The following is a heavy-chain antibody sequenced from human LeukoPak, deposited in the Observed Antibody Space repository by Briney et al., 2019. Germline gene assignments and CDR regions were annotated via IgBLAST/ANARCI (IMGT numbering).Heavy chain of an antibody. CDR3: AKEVVTLYLDH. J-gene: IGHJ4*02. CDR2: ISGSGDTP. D-gene: IGHD4-23*01. Sequence: GGSLRLSCAASGFTFSSYAISWVRQAPGKGRGRVSAISGSGDTPHYADSVRGRFSISRDNSKNTLYLQMNSLRAEDTAVYYCAKEVVTLYLDHWGQGALVTVSS. V-gene: IGHV3-23*01. CDR1: GFTFSSYA.